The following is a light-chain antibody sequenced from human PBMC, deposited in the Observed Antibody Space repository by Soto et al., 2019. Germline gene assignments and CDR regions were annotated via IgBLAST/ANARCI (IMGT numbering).Light chain of an antibody. CDR1: SSDVGGYNY. Sequence: QSALTQPRSVSGSPGQSVTISCTGTSSDVGGYNYVSWYQQHPGKAPKLMIYDVSKRPSGVPDRFSGSKSGNTASLTISGLQADDAADYYCCSYAGSRYVFGTGTKLTVL. V-gene: IGLV2-11*01. CDR2: DVS. CDR3: CSYAGSRYV. J-gene: IGLJ1*01.